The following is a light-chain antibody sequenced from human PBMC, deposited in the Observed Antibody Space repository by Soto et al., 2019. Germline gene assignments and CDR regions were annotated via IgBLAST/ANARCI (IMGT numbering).Light chain of an antibody. J-gene: IGLJ3*02. Sequence: QSALTQPASVSGSPGQSITISCTGTNSDVGSYNFVSWYQQHPGKAPKLMIYEGNKRPSGVSNRFSGSKSGNTASLTISGLQAEDEADYCCCSYASSPTVIFGGVFGGGTKVTVL. V-gene: IGLV2-23*01. CDR3: CSYASSPTVIFGGV. CDR1: NSDVGSYNF. CDR2: EGN.